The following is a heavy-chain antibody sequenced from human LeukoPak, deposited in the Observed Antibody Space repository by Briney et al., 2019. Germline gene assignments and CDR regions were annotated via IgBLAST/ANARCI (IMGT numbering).Heavy chain of an antibody. V-gene: IGHV4-59*01. D-gene: IGHD6-13*01. Sequence: SQTLSLTCTVASGSISSYYWSWIRQPPGKGLEWIGYIYYIGSTNYNPSLKSRVTISVDTSKNQFSLKLSSVTAADTAVYYCARTTEAHSWRTRYYDYYMDVWGKGTTVTVSS. CDR1: SGSISSYY. CDR3: ARTTEAHSWRTRYYDYYMDV. CDR2: IYYIGST. J-gene: IGHJ6*03.